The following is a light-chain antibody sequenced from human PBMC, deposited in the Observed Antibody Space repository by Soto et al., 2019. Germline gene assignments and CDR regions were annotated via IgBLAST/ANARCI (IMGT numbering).Light chain of an antibody. V-gene: IGKV3-11*01. CDR1: QSVGNY. CDR3: QQRSNWPLIT. CDR2: DAS. J-gene: IGKJ5*01. Sequence: EMVLTQSPATLSLSPGERATLSCRASQSVGNYLAWYQQKPGQAPRLLIYDASNRATGIPARFSGSGSGTDFTLTIGSLEPEDFAVYYCQQRSNWPLITFGQGTRLEIK.